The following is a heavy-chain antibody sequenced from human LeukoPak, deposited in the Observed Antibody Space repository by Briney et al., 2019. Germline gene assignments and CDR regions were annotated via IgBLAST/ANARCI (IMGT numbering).Heavy chain of an antibody. J-gene: IGHJ4*02. Sequence: ASVTVSFTASGYTFTSYYMHWVRQAPGQGLEWMGIIDPSGGSTSYARKFQGRVTMTRDTSTSTVYMELSSLRSEDTAVYYCARTGIAARAHFDYWGQGTLVTVSS. CDR2: IDPSGGST. D-gene: IGHD6-6*01. CDR1: GYTFTSYY. CDR3: ARTGIAARAHFDY. V-gene: IGHV1-46*01.